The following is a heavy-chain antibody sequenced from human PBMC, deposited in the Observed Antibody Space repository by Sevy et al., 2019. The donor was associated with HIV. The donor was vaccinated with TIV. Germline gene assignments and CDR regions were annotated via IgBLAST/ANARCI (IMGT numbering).Heavy chain of an antibody. CDR1: GFTFGDHA. CDR3: ARDHCTDGVCFRSGYFDA. V-gene: IGHV3-30*04. J-gene: IGHJ4*02. CDR2: ISFDGRNE. Sequence: GGSLRLSCAASGFTFGDHAIHWVRQAPGKGLEWVAIISFDGRNEKYAASVKGRFTISRDNSKNTVYLEMTSLRTEDAAVYYCARDHCTDGVCFRSGYFDAWCQGTLVTVSS. D-gene: IGHD2-8*01.